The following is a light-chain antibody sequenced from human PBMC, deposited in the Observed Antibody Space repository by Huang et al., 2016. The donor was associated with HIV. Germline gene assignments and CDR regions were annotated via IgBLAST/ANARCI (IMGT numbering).Light chain of an antibody. CDR2: DAS. CDR1: QSVSSN. J-gene: IGKJ5*01. V-gene: IGKV3-15*01. CDR3: QQYNNWLFT. Sequence: EIVMTQSPATLSVSPGERATLSCRASQSVSSNLAWYQQKPGQAPRLLIYDASTRATGIPARFSGSGSGTEFTLTLSSMQSEDFAVYYCQQYNNWLFTFGQGTRLEIK.